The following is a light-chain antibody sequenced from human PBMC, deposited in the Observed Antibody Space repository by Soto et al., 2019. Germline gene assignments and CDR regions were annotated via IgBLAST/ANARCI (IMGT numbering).Light chain of an antibody. Sequence: EIVLTQSPGTLSLSPGERATLSCRASLSVSSSYLAWYQQKPGQAPRLRIYGASSRATGIPDRFSGSGSGTDFTLTISRLELEDFAGYYFLQYGSSPGFIFGAGTKVDIK. CDR3: LQYGSSPGFI. CDR1: LSVSSSY. J-gene: IGKJ3*01. CDR2: GAS. V-gene: IGKV3-20*01.